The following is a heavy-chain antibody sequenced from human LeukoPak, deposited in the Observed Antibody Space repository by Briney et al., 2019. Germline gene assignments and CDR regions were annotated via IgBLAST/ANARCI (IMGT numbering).Heavy chain of an antibody. CDR3: TMQRLDAFDI. V-gene: IGHV3-20*04. Sequence: GGSLRLSCAASGFTFDDYGMSWVRQAPGKGLEWVSGINWNGGSTGYADSVKGRFTISRDNSKNTLYLQMNSLRAEDTAVYYCTMQRLDAFDIWGQGTMVTVSS. D-gene: IGHD6-25*01. J-gene: IGHJ3*02. CDR2: INWNGGST. CDR1: GFTFDDYG.